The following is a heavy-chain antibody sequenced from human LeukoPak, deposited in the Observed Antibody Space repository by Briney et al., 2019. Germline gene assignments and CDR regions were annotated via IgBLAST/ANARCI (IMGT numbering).Heavy chain of an antibody. D-gene: IGHD5-18*01. J-gene: IGHJ4*02. CDR1: GFTFSSYG. V-gene: IGHV3-33*01. CDR3: ARVRSGYNYGDF. Sequence: QSGGSLRLSCAASGFTFSSYGMHWVRKAPGKGLEWVAVIWYDGSNKYYADSVKGRFTISRDNSKNTLYLQMNSLRAEDTAVYYCARVRSGYNYGDFWGQGTLVTVSS. CDR2: IWYDGSNK.